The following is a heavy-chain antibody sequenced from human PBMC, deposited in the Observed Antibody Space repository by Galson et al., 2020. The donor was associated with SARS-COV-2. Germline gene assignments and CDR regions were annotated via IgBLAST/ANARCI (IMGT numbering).Heavy chain of an antibody. CDR2: ISGSGGST. V-gene: IGHV3-23*01. CDR1: GFTFSSHA. D-gene: IGHD3-22*01. CDR3: ARERFYDSARIDY. J-gene: IGHJ4*02. Sequence: GESLKISCAASGFTFSSHAMNWVRQPPGKGLEWVSTISGSGGSTYYADSVKGRFTISRDYSKNTLYLQMNSLRAEDTAVYYCARERFYDSARIDYWGQGTLVTVSS.